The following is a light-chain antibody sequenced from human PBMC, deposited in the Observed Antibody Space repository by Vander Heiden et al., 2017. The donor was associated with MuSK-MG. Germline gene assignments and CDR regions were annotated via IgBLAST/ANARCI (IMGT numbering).Light chain of an antibody. J-gene: IGLJ1*01. CDR3: SSYTSSSTRV. CDR2: DVS. CDR1: SSDVGGYNY. V-gene: IGLV2-14*03. Sequence: QSALTQPASVSASPGQSITISCTGTSSDVGGYNYVSWYQQHPGKAPKLMIYDVSDRPSGVSTRFSGSKSGSTASLTISGLQAEDEADYYCSSYTSSSTRVFGTGTKVTVL.